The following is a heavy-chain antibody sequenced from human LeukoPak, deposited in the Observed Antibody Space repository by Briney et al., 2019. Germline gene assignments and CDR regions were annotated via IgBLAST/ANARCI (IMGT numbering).Heavy chain of an antibody. D-gene: IGHD3-22*01. Sequence: SETLSLTCTVSGGSISSHYWGWIRQPPGRGLEWIGSIYYSGSTYYNPSLKSRVTISVDTSKIQFSLKLSSVTAADTAVYYCARDLRYESSGSYFDNWGQGTLVTVSS. J-gene: IGHJ4*02. CDR3: ARDLRYESSGSYFDN. CDR1: GGSISSHY. V-gene: IGHV4-39*07. CDR2: IYYSGST.